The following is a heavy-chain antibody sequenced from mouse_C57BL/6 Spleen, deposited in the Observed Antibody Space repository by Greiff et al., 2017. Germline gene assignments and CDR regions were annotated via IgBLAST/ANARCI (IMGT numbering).Heavy chain of an antibody. CDR2: ILPGSGST. J-gene: IGHJ1*03. CDR1: GFTFTGYC. V-gene: IGHV1-9*01. D-gene: IGHD1-1*01. Sequence: QVQLQQSGAELMKPGASVKLSCKATGFTFTGYCIEWVKQRPGHGLEWIGEILPGSGSTNYNAKFKGKATFTADTSSNTAYMQLSSLTTEDSAIYYCARPITTVVATDWYFDVWGTGTTVTVSS. CDR3: ARPITTVVATDWYFDV.